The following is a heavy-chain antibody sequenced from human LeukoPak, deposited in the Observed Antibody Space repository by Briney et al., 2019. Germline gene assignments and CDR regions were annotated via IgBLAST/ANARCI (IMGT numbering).Heavy chain of an antibody. CDR2: ISYDGSKT. Sequence: GGSLRLSCVASAFTFSIYGMHWVRQAPGKGLEWVAVISYDGSKTYYADSVKGRFTISRDNSKNTLYLQMNSLRAEDTAVYYCARLGVDIVATSKGKGYYFDYWGQGTLVTVSS. J-gene: IGHJ4*02. V-gene: IGHV3-33*08. D-gene: IGHD5-12*01. CDR1: AFTFSIYG. CDR3: ARLGVDIVATSKGKGYYFDY.